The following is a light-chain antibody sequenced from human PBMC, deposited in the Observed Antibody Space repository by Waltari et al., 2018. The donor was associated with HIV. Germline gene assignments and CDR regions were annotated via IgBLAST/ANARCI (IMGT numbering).Light chain of an antibody. CDR2: NNN. V-gene: IGLV1-44*01. CDR1: RFNIGSNS. CDR3: AAWDESLNGLFGGL. J-gene: IGLJ2*01. Sequence: VLTQPPSASGTPGQRVTISCSGGRFNIGSNSVTWYQHLPGTAPRLLIFNNNQRPSGVPDRFSGSKSGTSASLAISVLQSEDEADYYCAAWDESLNGLFGGLFGGGTKLTVL.